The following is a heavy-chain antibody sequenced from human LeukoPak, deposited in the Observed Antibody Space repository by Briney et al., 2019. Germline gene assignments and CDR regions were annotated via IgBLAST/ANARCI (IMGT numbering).Heavy chain of an antibody. V-gene: IGHV4-59*08. D-gene: IGHD1-26*01. CDR2: IYYSGST. CDR3: ARHEWSGSYSNWFDP. J-gene: IGHJ5*02. CDR1: GGSISSYY. Sequence: PSETLSLTCTVSGGSISSYYWSWIRQPPGKGLEWIGYIYYSGSTNYNPSLKSRVTISVDTSKNQFSLKLSSVTAADTAVYYCARHEWSGSYSNWFDPWGQGTLVTVSS.